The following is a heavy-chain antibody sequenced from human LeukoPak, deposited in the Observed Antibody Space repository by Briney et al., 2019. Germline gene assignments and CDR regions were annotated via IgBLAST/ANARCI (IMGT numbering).Heavy chain of an antibody. V-gene: IGHV4-59*08. Sequence: SETLSLTCTVSGGSFSSYYWSWIRQPPGKGLEWIGYIYYSGSTSYNPPLKSRVTISVDTSKNQFSLKLSSVTAADTAVYYCARLTYYGSGSYLNWFDPWGQGTLVTVSS. CDR3: ARLTYYGSGSYLNWFDP. CDR2: IYYSGST. J-gene: IGHJ5*02. CDR1: GGSFSSYY. D-gene: IGHD3-10*01.